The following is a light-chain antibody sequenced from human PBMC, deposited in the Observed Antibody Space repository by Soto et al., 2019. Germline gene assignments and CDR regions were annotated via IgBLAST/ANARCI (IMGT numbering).Light chain of an antibody. CDR2: GNS. V-gene: IGLV1-40*01. CDR1: SSNIGAGYD. CDR3: QSYDSSLSGSNV. Sequence: QSVLTQPPSVSGAPGQRVTISCTGSSSNIGAGYDVHWYQQLPGTAPKLLIYGNSNRPSGVPDRFSGSKSGTSASLAINGLQAEDEADYYCQSYDSSLSGSNVFGTGTKLTVL. J-gene: IGLJ1*01.